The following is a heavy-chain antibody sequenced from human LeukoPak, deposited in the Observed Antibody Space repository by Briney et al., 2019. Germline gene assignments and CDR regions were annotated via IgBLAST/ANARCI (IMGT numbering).Heavy chain of an antibody. CDR2: ISGSGGST. J-gene: IGHJ4*02. V-gene: IGHV3-23*01. CDR3: AKEMTSLMITISGDNFDS. Sequence: TGGSLRLSCAASGFTFSSYAMSWVRQAPGKGLEWVSAISGSGGSTYYADSVKGRFTISRDNSKNTLYLQLNTLRDEDTAVYYCAKEMTSLMITISGDNFDSWGQGTLVTVSS. CDR1: GFTFSSYA. D-gene: IGHD3-10*01.